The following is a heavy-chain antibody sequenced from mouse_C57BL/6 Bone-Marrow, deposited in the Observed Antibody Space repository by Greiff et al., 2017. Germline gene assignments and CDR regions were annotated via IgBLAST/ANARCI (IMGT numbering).Heavy chain of an antibody. CDR1: GFTFSSYG. CDR2: ISSGGSYP. J-gene: IGHJ2*01. CDR3: ARHGNYFDY. V-gene: IGHV5-6*01. Sequence: EVHLVESGGDLVKPGGSLKLSCAASGFTFSSYGMSWVRQTPDKRLEWVATISSGGSYPYYPDSVKGRFTISRDIAKNTLYLQMCSLKSYDTAMYYCARHGNYFDYWGQGTTLTVSS.